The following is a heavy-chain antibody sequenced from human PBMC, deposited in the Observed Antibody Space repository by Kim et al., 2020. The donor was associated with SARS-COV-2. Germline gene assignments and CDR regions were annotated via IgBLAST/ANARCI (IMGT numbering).Heavy chain of an antibody. CDR3: VREPAS. V-gene: IGHV3-11*01. Sequence: GGSLRLSCAASGFSFSDYYMSWIRQAPGKGLEWVAYINSDGSSTEYADSVNGRFTISRDNANKSLSLQMNPLTPEDTAVYYCVREPASWGQGTLVTVSS. CDR1: GFSFSDYY. J-gene: IGHJ5*02. CDR2: INSDGSST.